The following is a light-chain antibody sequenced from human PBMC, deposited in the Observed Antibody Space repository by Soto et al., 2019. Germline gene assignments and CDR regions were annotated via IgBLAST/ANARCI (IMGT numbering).Light chain of an antibody. CDR2: DAS. CDR1: QGISNG. CDR3: LQDYNYPWT. J-gene: IGKJ1*01. Sequence: IQMTQSPSAVSAAVGDRVTVTCLASQGISNGLGWYQQKPGKAPKLLIYDASSLQSGVLSRFSGSGSGTEFILTISSLQPEDFATYYCLQDYNYPWTFGQGTKVDIK. V-gene: IGKV1-6*01.